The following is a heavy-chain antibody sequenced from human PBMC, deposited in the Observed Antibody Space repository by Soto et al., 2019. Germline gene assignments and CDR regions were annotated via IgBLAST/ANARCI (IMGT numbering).Heavy chain of an antibody. J-gene: IGHJ4*02. V-gene: IGHV1-18*01. CDR3: ARSKVGATMERYFDY. Sequence: ASVKVSCKASGYTFTSYGISWVRQAPGQGLEWMGWISVYNGNTNYAQKLQGRVTMTTDTSTSTAYVELRSLRSDDTAVYYCARSKVGATMERYFDYWGQGTLVTVSS. D-gene: IGHD1-26*01. CDR2: ISVYNGNT. CDR1: GYTFTSYG.